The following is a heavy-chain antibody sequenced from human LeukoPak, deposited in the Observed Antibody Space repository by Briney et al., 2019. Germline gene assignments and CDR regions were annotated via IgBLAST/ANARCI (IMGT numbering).Heavy chain of an antibody. J-gene: IGHJ6*02. V-gene: IGHV3-23*01. CDR3: ARVRYGELDV. CDR2: MSGSGGST. CDR1: GFTFSSYA. D-gene: IGHD4-17*01. Sequence: GGSLRLSCAASGFTFSSYAMSWVRQAPGKGLEWVSSMSGSGGSTYYADSVNGRFTISRDASKNTLYLQMNSLRAEDTAVYYCARVRYGELDVWGQGITVTVSS.